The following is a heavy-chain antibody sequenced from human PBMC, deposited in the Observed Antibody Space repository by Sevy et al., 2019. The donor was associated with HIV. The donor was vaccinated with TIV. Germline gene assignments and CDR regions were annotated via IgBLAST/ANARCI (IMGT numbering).Heavy chain of an antibody. CDR1: GFSFSRYG. Sequence: GGSLRLSCEASGFSFSRYGMHWVRQVAGKGLEWVAVISCDGDNKYYSDSVRGRFAISRENSENTMHLQMNNLRLDDTAVYYCAKGLSSIYPYSMDVWGQGTTVTVSS. D-gene: IGHD3-16*01. CDR2: ISCDGDNK. V-gene: IGHV3-30*18. CDR3: AKGLSSIYPYSMDV. J-gene: IGHJ6*02.